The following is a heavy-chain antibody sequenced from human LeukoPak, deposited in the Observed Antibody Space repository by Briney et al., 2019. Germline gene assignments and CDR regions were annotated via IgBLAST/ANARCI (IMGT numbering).Heavy chain of an antibody. CDR1: GYSFTSSW. Sequence: GESLKISCKGSGYSFTSSWIGWVRQMPGKGLEWMGIIYPGDSDTRYRPSFQGQVTISANKSISTAYLQWSSLNTSDTAMYYCARYTDHYYFDYWGQGTLVTVSS. CDR3: ARYTDHYYFDY. D-gene: IGHD1-1*01. J-gene: IGHJ4*02. V-gene: IGHV5-51*01. CDR2: IYPGDSDT.